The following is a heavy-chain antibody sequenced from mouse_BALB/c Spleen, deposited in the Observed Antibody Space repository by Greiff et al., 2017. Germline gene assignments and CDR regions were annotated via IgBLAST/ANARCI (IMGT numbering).Heavy chain of an antibody. CDR2: IYYSGTI. CDR3: ARDDDYDAFDY. D-gene: IGHD2-4*01. V-gene: IGHV3-5*02. CDR1: GISITTGNYR. Sequence: EVKLVESGPGLVKPSQTVSLTCTVTGISITTGNYRWSWIRQFPGNKLEWIGYIYYSGTITYNPSLTSRTTITRDTSKNQFFLEMNSLTAEDTATYYCARDDDYDAFDYWGQGTTLTVSS. J-gene: IGHJ2*01.